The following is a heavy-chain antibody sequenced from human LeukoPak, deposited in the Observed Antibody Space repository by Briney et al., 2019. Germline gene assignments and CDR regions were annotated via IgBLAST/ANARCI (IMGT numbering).Heavy chain of an antibody. Sequence: PSETLSLTCTVSGGSISSSSYYWGWIRQPPGKGLEWIGSIYYSGSTYYNPSLKSRVTISVDTSKNQFSLKLSSVTAADTAVYYCARDRNICSGGSCYRNYFDYWGQGTLVTVSS. V-gene: IGHV4-39*07. CDR1: GGSISSSSYY. CDR2: IYYSGST. D-gene: IGHD2-15*01. CDR3: ARDRNICSGGSCYRNYFDY. J-gene: IGHJ4*02.